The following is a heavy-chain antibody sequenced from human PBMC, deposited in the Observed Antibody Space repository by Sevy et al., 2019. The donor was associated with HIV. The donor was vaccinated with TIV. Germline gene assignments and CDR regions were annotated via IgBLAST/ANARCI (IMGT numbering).Heavy chain of an antibody. J-gene: IGHJ6*02. CDR2: IIPLFGTT. CDR1: GGTFNSFT. D-gene: IGHD2-21*01. CDR3: ARGGGAVDYGMDV. Sequence: ASVKVSCKASGGTFNSFTINWVRQAPGQGLEWMGGIIPLFGTTNDAQRLQGRVTITADESTSTAYMELSSLRSDDTAGYYCARGGGAVDYGMDVWGQGTTVTVSS. V-gene: IGHV1-69*13.